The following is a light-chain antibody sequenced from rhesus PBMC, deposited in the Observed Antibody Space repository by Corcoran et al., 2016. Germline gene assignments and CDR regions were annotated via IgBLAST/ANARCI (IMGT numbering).Light chain of an antibody. CDR2: AAS. CDR3: QQHNSHPYS. J-gene: IGKJ2*01. V-gene: IGKV1-44*02. CDR1: QTISSY. Sequence: DIQMTQSPSSLSASVGDRVTITCRASQTISSYLAWYQQKPGKVPKLLIYAASSLERGVPSRFSGSGSGTEFTLTISSLQPEDFATYYCQQHNSHPYSFGQGTKVEIK.